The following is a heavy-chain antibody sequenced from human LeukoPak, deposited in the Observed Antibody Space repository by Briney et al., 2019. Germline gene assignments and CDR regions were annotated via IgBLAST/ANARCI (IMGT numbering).Heavy chain of an antibody. D-gene: IGHD2-8*01. CDR1: GGSVSSGRYY. CDR2: IYYSGST. J-gene: IGHJ4*02. V-gene: IGHV4-61*01. Sequence: SETLSLTCAVSGGSVSSGRYYWTWIRQPPGKGLEWIGYIYYSGSTNYNPSLKSRVTISVDTSKNQFSLKLSSVTAADTAVYYCARGADLYFYFDYWGQGTLVTVSS. CDR3: ARGADLYFYFDY.